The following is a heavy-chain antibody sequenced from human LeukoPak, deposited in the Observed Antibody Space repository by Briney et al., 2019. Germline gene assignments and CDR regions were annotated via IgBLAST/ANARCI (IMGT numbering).Heavy chain of an antibody. CDR3: AREYSGYDGGPNWFDP. J-gene: IGHJ5*02. V-gene: IGHV3-30-3*01. Sequence: GGSLRLSCAASGFTFSSYAMHWVRQAPGKGLEWVAVISYDGSNKYYADSVKGRFTISRDNSKNTLYLQMNSLRAEDTAVYYCAREYSGYDGGPNWFDPWGQGTLVSVSS. CDR1: GFTFSSYA. D-gene: IGHD5-12*01. CDR2: ISYDGSNK.